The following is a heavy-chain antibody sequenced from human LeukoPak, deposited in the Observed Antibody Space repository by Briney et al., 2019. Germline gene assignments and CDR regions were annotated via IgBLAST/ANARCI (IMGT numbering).Heavy chain of an antibody. CDR2: IYYSG. CDR1: GGSIRSYY. D-gene: IGHD3-10*01. V-gene: IGHV4-59*08. CDR3: ARQVYTYYGSGSNGYFDL. J-gene: IGHJ2*01. Sequence: SETLSLTCSVSGGSIRSYYWSWIRQPPGKGLEWIGYIYYSGNCNPSLKSRVTISSDTSKNQFSLKLSSVTAADTAVYYCARQVYTYYGSGSNGYFDLWGRGTLVTVSS.